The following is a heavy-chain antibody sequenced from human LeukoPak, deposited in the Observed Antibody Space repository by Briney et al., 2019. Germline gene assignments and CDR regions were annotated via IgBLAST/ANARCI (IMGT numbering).Heavy chain of an antibody. J-gene: IGHJ4*02. Sequence: ASVKVSCKASGYPFTSYYTHWVRQAPGQGLEWMGIINPSGGSTNYAQKFQGRVTMTRDTSTSTLYMELSSLRPEDTALYYCATIEYWGQGTLVTVSS. CDR3: ATIEY. CDR2: INPSGGST. CDR1: GYPFTSYY. V-gene: IGHV1-46*01.